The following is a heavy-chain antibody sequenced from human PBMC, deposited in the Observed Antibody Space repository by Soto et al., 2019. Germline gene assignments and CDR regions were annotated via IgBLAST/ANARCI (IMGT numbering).Heavy chain of an antibody. Sequence: ASVKVSCKASGYTFTSYYMHWVRQAPGQGLEWMGIINPSGGSARYAQKFQGRVTMTRDTSTSTVYMELSSLRSEDTAVYYCARGLIYDSSGYYFDYWGQGTLVTVSS. D-gene: IGHD3-22*01. CDR2: INPSGGSA. J-gene: IGHJ4*02. CDR1: GYTFTSYY. CDR3: ARGLIYDSSGYYFDY. V-gene: IGHV1-46*01.